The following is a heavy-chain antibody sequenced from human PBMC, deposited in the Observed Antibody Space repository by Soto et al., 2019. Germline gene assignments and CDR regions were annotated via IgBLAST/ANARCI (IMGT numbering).Heavy chain of an antibody. V-gene: IGHV3-30*18. Sequence: GGSLRLSCAASGFTFSSYGMHWVRQAPGKGLEWVAVISYDGSNKYYADSVKGRFTISRDNSKNTLYLQMNSLRAEDTAVYYCAKCYGGHPQYYYYYMDVWGKGTTVTVSS. CDR1: GFTFSSYG. CDR3: AKCYGGHPQYYYYYMDV. CDR2: ISYDGSNK. D-gene: IGHD4-17*01. J-gene: IGHJ6*03.